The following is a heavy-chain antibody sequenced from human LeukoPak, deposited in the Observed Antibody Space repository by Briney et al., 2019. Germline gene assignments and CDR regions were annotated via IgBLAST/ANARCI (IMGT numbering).Heavy chain of an antibody. CDR1: GFTFSSYW. CDR3: ARVELGRRGYNWEDY. J-gene: IGHJ4*02. Sequence: GGSLRLSCAASGFTFSSYWMSWVRQAPGKGLEWVANIKQDGSGKYYVDSVKGRFTISRDNAKNSLYLQMNSLRAEDTAVYYCARVELGRRGYNWEDYWGQGTLVTVSS. V-gene: IGHV3-7*01. CDR2: IKQDGSGK. D-gene: IGHD5-24*01.